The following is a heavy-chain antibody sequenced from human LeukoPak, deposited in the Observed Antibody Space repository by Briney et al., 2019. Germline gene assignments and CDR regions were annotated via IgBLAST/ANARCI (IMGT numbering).Heavy chain of an antibody. Sequence: WASVKVSCRASGYTFTSHGISWVRQAPGQGLEWMGWISAYNGNTNYAQKLQGRVTMTTDTSTSTAYMELRSLRSDDTAVYYCARGVLRYFDWTGGYYYYGMDVWGQGTTVTVSS. V-gene: IGHV1-18*01. J-gene: IGHJ6*02. CDR1: GYTFTSHG. D-gene: IGHD3-9*01. CDR2: ISAYNGNT. CDR3: ARGVLRYFDWTGGYYYYGMDV.